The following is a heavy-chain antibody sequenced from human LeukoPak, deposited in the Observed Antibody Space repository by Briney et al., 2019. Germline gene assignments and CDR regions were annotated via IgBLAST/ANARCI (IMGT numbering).Heavy chain of an antibody. D-gene: IGHD1-26*01. CDR2: FDAEDGET. CDR1: GYTLTELS. V-gene: IGHV1-24*01. Sequence: ASVKVSCKVSGYTLTELSMHWVRQAPGKGLEWMGGFDAEDGETIYAQKFQGTVTMTEDTSTDTAYMELSSLRSDDTALYYCARGRVGGTTTAPFDYWGQGTLVTVSS. CDR3: ARGRVGGTTTAPFDY. J-gene: IGHJ4*02.